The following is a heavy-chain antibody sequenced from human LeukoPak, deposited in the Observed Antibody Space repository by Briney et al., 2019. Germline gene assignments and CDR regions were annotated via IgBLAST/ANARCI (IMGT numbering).Heavy chain of an antibody. V-gene: IGHV4-34*01. Sequence: SETLSLTCAVYGGSFSGYYWSWIRQPPGKGLEWIGEINHSGSTNYNPSLKSRVTISVDTSKNQFSLKLSSVTAADTAVYYCARTHTTLVDAFDIWGQGTMVTVSS. CDR3: ARTHTTLVDAFDI. J-gene: IGHJ3*02. D-gene: IGHD1-1*01. CDR2: INHSGST. CDR1: GGSFSGYY.